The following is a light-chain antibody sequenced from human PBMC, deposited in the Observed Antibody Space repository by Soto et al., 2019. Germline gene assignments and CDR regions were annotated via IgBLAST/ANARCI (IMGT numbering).Light chain of an antibody. CDR3: QQYNNSPLT. CDR2: DTS. CDR1: QSVSSN. Sequence: EIKMTQSPATLSVSAGDRVTISCRASQSVSSNLAWYQQKPGQAPSLLIYDTSAKAPGIPPRFSGSGSGTEFTLTISSLQSEDFAVYYCQQYNNSPLTFGGGTKVEIK. V-gene: IGKV3D-15*01. J-gene: IGKJ4*01.